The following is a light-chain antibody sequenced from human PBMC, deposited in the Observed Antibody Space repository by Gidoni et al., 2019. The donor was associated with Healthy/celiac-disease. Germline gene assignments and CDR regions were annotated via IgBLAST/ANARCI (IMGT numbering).Light chain of an antibody. CDR1: QSVLYSSNNKNY. CDR2: WAS. CDR3: QQYYSTPPT. Sequence: IVMTQSPDSLAVSLGERATINCNSSQSVLYSSNNKNYLAWYQQKPGQPPKLLIYWASTRESGVPDRFSGSGSGTDFTLTISRLQAEDVAVYYCQQYYSTPPTFGGGTKVEIK. V-gene: IGKV4-1*01. J-gene: IGKJ4*01.